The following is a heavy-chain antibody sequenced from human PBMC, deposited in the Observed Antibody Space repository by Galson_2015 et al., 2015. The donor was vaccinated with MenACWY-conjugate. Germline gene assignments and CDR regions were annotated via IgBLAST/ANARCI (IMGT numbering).Heavy chain of an antibody. D-gene: IGHD3-10*01. V-gene: IGHV3-30*04. Sequence: SLRLSCAASGFTFSSYAMHWVRQAPGKGLEWVAVISYHGTNKYYADSVKGRFSISRDSSNDMLSLQMNSLTPEDTAVYYCGRDRYYYGSGSSSVASWGQGTLVTVSS. CDR2: ISYHGTNK. J-gene: IGHJ4*02. CDR3: GRDRYYYGSGSSSVAS. CDR1: GFTFSSYA.